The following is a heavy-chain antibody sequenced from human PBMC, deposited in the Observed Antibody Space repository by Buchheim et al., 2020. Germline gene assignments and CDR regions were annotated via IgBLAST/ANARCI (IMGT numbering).Heavy chain of an antibody. V-gene: IGHV4-30-4*01. CDR2: IYYSGST. D-gene: IGHD3-22*01. Sequence: QLQLQESGPGLVKPSQTLSLPCTVSGGSISSGDYYWSWIRQPPGKGLEWIGYIYYSGSTYYNPSLTSRVTISVNTSKHRFSLKLSSVTAADTAVYYCARTRNYYDSSGYYVVGYFDYWGQGTL. J-gene: IGHJ4*02. CDR1: GGSISSGDYY. CDR3: ARTRNYYDSSGYYVVGYFDY.